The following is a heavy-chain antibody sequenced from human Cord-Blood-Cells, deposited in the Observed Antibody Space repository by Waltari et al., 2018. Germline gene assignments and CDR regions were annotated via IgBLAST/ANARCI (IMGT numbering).Heavy chain of an antibody. J-gene: IGHJ1*01. CDR2: INPTSGGT. V-gene: IGHV1-2*02. CDR1: GYTFTGYY. Sequence: QVQLVQSGAEVKKPGASVKVSCKASGYTFTGYYMHWVRQAPGQGREWRGWINPTSGGTNYAQKFQGRGTMTRDTSISTAYMELGRLRSDDTAVYYCARVSGAVVEYFQHWGQGTLVTVSS. CDR3: ARVSGAVVEYFQH. D-gene: IGHD3-22*01.